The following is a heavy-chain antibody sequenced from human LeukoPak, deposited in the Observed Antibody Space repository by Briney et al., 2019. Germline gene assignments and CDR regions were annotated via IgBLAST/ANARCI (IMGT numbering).Heavy chain of an antibody. Sequence: ASVKVSCKASGYTFTSYYMHWVRQAPGQGLEWMGWINPNSGGTNYAQKFQGRVTMTRDTSISTAYMELSRLRSDDTAVYYCACLSHYVWGTYRPLNFDYWGRGTLVTVSS. CDR2: INPNSGGT. D-gene: IGHD3-16*02. J-gene: IGHJ4*02. CDR3: ACLSHYVWGTYRPLNFDY. CDR1: GYTFTSYY. V-gene: IGHV1-2*02.